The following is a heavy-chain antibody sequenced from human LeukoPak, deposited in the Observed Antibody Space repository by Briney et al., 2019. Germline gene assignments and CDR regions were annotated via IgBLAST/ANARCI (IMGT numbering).Heavy chain of an antibody. CDR2: IRYDGTKE. Sequence: PGGSLRLSCAASGFTFSSYAMHWVRQAPGKGLEWVAFIRYDGTKEYFVDSVEGRFTISRDDSKNTVYLQMNSLRVEDTAVYHCATVMGDGYQMPNWWYFDLWGRGTLVTVSS. J-gene: IGHJ2*01. CDR1: GFTFSSYA. D-gene: IGHD5-24*01. V-gene: IGHV3-30*02. CDR3: ATVMGDGYQMPNWWYFDL.